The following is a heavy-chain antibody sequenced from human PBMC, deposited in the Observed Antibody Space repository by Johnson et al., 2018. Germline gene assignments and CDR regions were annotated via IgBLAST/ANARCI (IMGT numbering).Heavy chain of an antibody. CDR2: IGTAGDI. Sequence: VQLVQSGGGLVQPGGSLRLSCAASGFTFSSYDMHWVRQATGKGLEWVSAIGTAGDIYYPGSVKGRFTISRENAKNSLYRQMNSLVADDTAGYYGATAMSSDDAFDIWGQGTMVTFSS. V-gene: IGHV3-13*01. CDR1: GFTFSSYD. D-gene: IGHD2-21*02. CDR3: ATAMSSDDAFDI. J-gene: IGHJ3*02.